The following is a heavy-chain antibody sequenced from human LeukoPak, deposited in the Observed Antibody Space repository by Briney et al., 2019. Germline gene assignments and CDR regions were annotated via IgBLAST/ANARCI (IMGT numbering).Heavy chain of an antibody. Sequence: ASVKVSCKTSGYTFTGYYMHWVRQAPGQGLEWMGWINPNSGGTNYAQKFQGRVTMTRDTSISTAYMGLSRLRSDDTAVYYCARESPGSSGWYDYWGQGTLVTVSS. CDR3: ARESPGSSGWYDY. CDR1: GYTFTGYY. V-gene: IGHV1-2*02. D-gene: IGHD6-19*01. CDR2: INPNSGGT. J-gene: IGHJ4*02.